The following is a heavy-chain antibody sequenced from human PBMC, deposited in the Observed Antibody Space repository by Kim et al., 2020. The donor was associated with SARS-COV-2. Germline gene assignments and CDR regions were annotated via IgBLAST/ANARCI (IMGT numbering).Heavy chain of an antibody. CDR1: GYSFTSYW. Sequence: GESLKISCKGSGYSFTSYWIGWVRQMPGKGLEWMGIIYPGDSDTRYSPSFQGQVTISADKSISTAYLQWSSLKASDTAMYYCARGSSGYKYYYYYGMDVWGQGTTVTVSS. CDR3: ARGSSGYKYYYYYGMDV. CDR2: IYPGDSDT. J-gene: IGHJ6*02. D-gene: IGHD3-22*01. V-gene: IGHV5-51*01.